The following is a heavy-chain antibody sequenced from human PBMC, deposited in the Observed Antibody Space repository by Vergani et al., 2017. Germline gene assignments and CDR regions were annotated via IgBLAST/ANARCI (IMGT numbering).Heavy chain of an antibody. J-gene: IGHJ6*02. V-gene: IGHV4-59*12. CDR3: ARELGVIVGASQPRRNNYYYYGMDV. D-gene: IGHD1-26*01. Sequence: QVQLQQWGAGLVKPSETLSLTCTVSGGSISSYYWSWIRQPPGKGLEWIGYIYYSGSTNYNPSLTSRVTISVDTSKTQCSLKLSSVTAADTAVYYCARELGVIVGASQPRRNNYYYYGMDVWGQGTTVTVSS. CDR1: GGSISSYY. CDR2: IYYSGST.